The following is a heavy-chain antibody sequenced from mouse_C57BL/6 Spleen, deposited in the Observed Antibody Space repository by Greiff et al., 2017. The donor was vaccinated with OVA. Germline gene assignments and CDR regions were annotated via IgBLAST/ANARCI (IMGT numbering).Heavy chain of an antibody. CDR2: INPNNGGT. J-gene: IGHJ2*01. V-gene: IGHV1-26*01. Sequence: EVQLQQSGPELVKPGDSVKISCKASGYTFTDYYMNWVKQSHGKSLEWIGDINPNNGGTSYNQKFKGKATLTVDTSSSTAYMELRSLTSEDSAVYYCARELRLRSFDYWGQGTTLTVSS. CDR1: GYTFTDYY. CDR3: ARELRLRSFDY. D-gene: IGHD3-2*02.